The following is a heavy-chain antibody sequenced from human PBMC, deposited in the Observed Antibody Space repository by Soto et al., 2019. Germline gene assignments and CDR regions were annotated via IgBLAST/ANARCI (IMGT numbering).Heavy chain of an antibody. Sequence: QVQLVESGGGVVQPGRSLRLSCAASGFTFSSYGMHWVRQAPGKGLEWVAVISYDGSNKYYADSVKGRFTISRDNSKNTPYLQMNSLRAEDTAVYYCAKAGWVTAYYYYYIDVWGKGTTVTVSS. J-gene: IGHJ6*03. CDR2: ISYDGSNK. CDR1: GFTFSSYG. D-gene: IGHD2-21*02. CDR3: AKAGWVTAYYYYYIDV. V-gene: IGHV3-30*18.